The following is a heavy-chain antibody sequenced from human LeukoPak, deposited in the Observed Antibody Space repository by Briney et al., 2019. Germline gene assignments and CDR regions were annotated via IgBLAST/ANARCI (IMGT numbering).Heavy chain of an antibody. CDR1: GYTFTSYW. CDR2: IYPGDSDT. D-gene: IGHD4-11*01. CDR3: ARPIYSNSPYYFDY. V-gene: IGHV5-51*01. Sequence: GESLKISCKGPGYTFTSYWVGWVRQMPGKGLEWMGIIYPGDSDTRYSPSFQGQVTISADKSISTAYLQWSSLKASDTAMYYCARPIYSNSPYYFDYWGQGTLVTVSS. J-gene: IGHJ4*02.